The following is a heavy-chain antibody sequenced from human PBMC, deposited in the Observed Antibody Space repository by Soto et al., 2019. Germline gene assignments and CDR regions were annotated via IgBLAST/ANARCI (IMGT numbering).Heavy chain of an antibody. CDR2: IFHSGST. CDR1: GGSIRSNNW. CDR3: ARVFSGSYSDY. Sequence: QVQLQESGPGLVKPSGTLSLTCAVSGGSIRSNNWWRWVRQPPGKGLGWIGEIFHSGSTNYNPSLKTRVTISVDKSKKQFSLKLSSVTAADTAVYYCARVFSGSYSDYWGQGTLVTVSS. V-gene: IGHV4-4*02. J-gene: IGHJ4*02. D-gene: IGHD1-26*01.